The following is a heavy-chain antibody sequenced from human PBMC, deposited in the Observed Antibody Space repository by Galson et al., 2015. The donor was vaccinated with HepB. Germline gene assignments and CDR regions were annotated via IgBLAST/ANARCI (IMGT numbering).Heavy chain of an antibody. CDR1: GFTFSSYW. CDR2: IKQDGSEK. CDR3: ATSGWYFVYFDY. V-gene: IGHV3-7*01. J-gene: IGHJ4*02. Sequence: SLRLSCAASGFTFSSYWMSWVRQAPGKGLEWVANIKQDGSEKYYVDSVKGRFTISRDNAKNSLYLQMNSLRAEDTAVYYCATSGWYFVYFDYWGQGTLVTVSS. D-gene: IGHD6-19*01.